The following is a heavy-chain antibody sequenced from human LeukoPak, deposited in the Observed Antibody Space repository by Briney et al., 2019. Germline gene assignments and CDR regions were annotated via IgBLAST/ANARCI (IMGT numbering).Heavy chain of an antibody. CDR3: AGYGSGSYPQDAFDI. J-gene: IGHJ3*02. Sequence: SETLSLTCAVSGGSISSGGYSWSWIRQPPGKGLEWTGYIYHSGSTYYNPSLKSRVTISVDRSKNQFSLKLSSVTAADTAVYYCAGYGSGSYPQDAFDIWGQGTMVTVSS. V-gene: IGHV4-30-2*01. CDR1: GGSISSGGYS. CDR2: IYHSGST. D-gene: IGHD3-10*01.